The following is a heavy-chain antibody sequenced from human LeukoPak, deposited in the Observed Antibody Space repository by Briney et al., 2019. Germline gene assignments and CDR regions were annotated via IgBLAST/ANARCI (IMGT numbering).Heavy chain of an antibody. J-gene: IGHJ4*02. Sequence: SETLSLTCAVYGGSFSGNYYWNWIRQPPGKGLEWIAEINHGGSTNHNPSLKNRVNISVDKSKNQFSLKLNSVTAADTAVYYCARSFDYYSSGYYPYYFDYWGQGTLVTVSS. CDR3: ARSFDYYSSGYYPYYFDY. D-gene: IGHD3-22*01. CDR1: GGSFSGNYY. V-gene: IGHV4-34*01. CDR2: INHGGST.